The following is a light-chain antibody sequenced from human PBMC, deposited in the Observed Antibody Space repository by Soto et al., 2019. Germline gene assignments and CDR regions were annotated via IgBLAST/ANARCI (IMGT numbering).Light chain of an antibody. CDR2: GVS. V-gene: IGKV3-20*01. Sequence: EIVLTQSPGTLSLSPGESATLFCRASQTVSSSCLAWYQQKPGQAPRLLIYGVSSRATGIPDRFSGSGSGTDFTLTISRLQPEAFAVYYCQHYDNSAALTFGGGTNVEIK. J-gene: IGKJ4*01. CDR3: QHYDNSAALT. CDR1: QTVSSSC.